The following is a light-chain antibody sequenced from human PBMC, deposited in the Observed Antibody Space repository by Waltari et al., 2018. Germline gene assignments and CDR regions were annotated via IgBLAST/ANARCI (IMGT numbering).Light chain of an antibody. J-gene: IGKJ1*01. CDR3: QTLRT. V-gene: IGKV1-5*01. Sequence: DIQMTQSPSTLSAFVGDRVTITCRASQGVNTWLAWYQPKPGKVPKRLIYGAASLQSGVPSRFSGSGSGTDFTLTISSLQPDDFATYYCQTLRTFGQGTKVEIK. CDR1: QGVNTW. CDR2: GAA.